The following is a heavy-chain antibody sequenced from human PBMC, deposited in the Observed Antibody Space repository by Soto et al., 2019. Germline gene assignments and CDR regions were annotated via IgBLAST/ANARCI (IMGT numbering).Heavy chain of an antibody. CDR1: GYRITNYC. J-gene: IGHJ4*02. Sequence: GASVKASCKASGYRITNYCMHWVRQAPGQGLEWMGRINPGGDGATYAQKFQGRVTMTRDTSTSTVYMELSSLRSEDTAEYYCVAGGAAPYSGFDYWGQGTLVTVSS. D-gene: IGHD2-8*02. CDR3: VAGGAAPYSGFDY. CDR2: INPGGDGA. V-gene: IGHV1-46*01.